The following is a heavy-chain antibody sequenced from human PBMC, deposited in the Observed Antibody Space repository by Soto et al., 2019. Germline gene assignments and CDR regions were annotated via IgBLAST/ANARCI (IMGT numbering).Heavy chain of an antibody. V-gene: IGHV1-69*05. J-gene: IGHJ2*01. CDR3: ARVKYSYGQTHWYFDL. CDR1: GGTFSSYA. Sequence: QVQLVQSGAEVKKPGSSVKVSCKASGGTFSSYAISWVRQAPGQGLEWMGGIIPIFGTANYAQKFQGRVTITXXEXTXXACMELSSLRSEGTAVYYCARVKYSYGQTHWYFDLWGRGTLVTVSS. CDR2: IIPIFGTA. D-gene: IGHD5-18*01.